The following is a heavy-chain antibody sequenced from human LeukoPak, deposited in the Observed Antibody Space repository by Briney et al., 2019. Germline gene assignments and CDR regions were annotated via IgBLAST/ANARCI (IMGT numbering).Heavy chain of an antibody. V-gene: IGHV1-69*13. CDR2: YIPMFGTA. J-gene: IGHJ4*02. CDR1: GGTFSRYA. D-gene: IGHD1-26*01. Sequence: ASVKVSCKASGGTFSRYAISGVRQVPGQGLEWMGGYIPMFGTANYAQNFQNRVTITADESTSTFSMEVSSLRPEDTAVYFCAGDSRKWELSFWGQGTLVTVSS. CDR3: AGDSRKWELSF.